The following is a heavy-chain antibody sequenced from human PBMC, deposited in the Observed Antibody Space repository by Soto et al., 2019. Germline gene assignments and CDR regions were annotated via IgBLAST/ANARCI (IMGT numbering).Heavy chain of an antibody. D-gene: IGHD6-6*01. CDR1: GFTFSSYA. V-gene: IGHV3-30-3*01. CDR2: ISYDGSNK. CDR3: ARVGSSSGLFDY. Sequence: QVQLVESGGGVVQPGRSLRLSCAASGFTFSSYAMHWVRQAPGKGLEWVAVISYDGSNKYYADSVKGRFTISRDNSKNTLYLQMNSLRAEDTAVYYCARVGSSSGLFDYWGQGTLVTVSS. J-gene: IGHJ4*02.